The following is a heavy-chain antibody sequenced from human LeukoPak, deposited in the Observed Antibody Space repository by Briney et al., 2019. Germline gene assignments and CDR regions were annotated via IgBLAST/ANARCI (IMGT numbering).Heavy chain of an antibody. V-gene: IGHV4-59*01. CDR3: ARDLYGDYPRGYYGMDV. J-gene: IGHJ6*04. CDR1: GDSISSYY. CDR2: IYYSGST. Sequence: SETLSLTCTVSGDSISSYYWSWLRQPPGKGLEWLGYIYYSGSTNYNPSLKSRVTISVDTSKNQFSLKLSSVTAADTAVYYCARDLYGDYPRGYYGMDVWGKGTTVTVSS. D-gene: IGHD4-17*01.